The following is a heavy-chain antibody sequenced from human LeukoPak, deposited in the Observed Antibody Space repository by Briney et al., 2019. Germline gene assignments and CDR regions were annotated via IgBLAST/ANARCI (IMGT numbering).Heavy chain of an antibody. CDR2: SSGSGSST. CDR1: GYSISSGYY. Sequence: ETLSLTCTVSGYSISSGYYWGWIRQPPGKGLEWVSASSGSGSSTYYADSVKGWFTISRDNSKNTLYLQMNSLRAEDTAVYYCAKDLSPGPYWGQGSLVTVSS. CDR3: AKDLSPGPY. J-gene: IGHJ4*02. V-gene: IGHV3-23*01. D-gene: IGHD2/OR15-2a*01.